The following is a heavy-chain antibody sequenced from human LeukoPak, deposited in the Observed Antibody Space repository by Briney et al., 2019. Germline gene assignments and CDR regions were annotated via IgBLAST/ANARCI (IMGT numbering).Heavy chain of an antibody. V-gene: IGHV2-5*02. Sequence: SGPTLVNPTQTLTLTCTFSGFSLSTSGVGVGWIRQPPGKALEWLALIYWDDDKRCSPSLKSRLTITKDTSKNQVVLTMTNMDPVDTATYYCAHRGSGLGYYDYVWGSYRLAYFDYWGQGTLVTVSS. J-gene: IGHJ4*02. D-gene: IGHD3-16*02. CDR1: GFSLSTSGVG. CDR2: IYWDDDK. CDR3: AHRGSGLGYYDYVWGSYRLAYFDY.